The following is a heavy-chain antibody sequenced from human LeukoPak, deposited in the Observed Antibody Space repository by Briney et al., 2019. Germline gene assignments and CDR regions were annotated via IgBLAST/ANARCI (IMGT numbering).Heavy chain of an antibody. J-gene: IGHJ5*02. V-gene: IGHV1-69*05. CDR3: ARPAYYDTSYYYDQ. CDR1: GGSFRNSA. Sequence: VASVKVSCKASGGSFRNSAISWVRQAPGQGLEWVGGIIPLFGSSKYSQKFQGRVTISTDESTGTTYMELTSLTSEDTAVYYCARPAYYDTSYYYDQWGQGALITVSS. CDR2: IIPLFGSS. D-gene: IGHD3-22*01.